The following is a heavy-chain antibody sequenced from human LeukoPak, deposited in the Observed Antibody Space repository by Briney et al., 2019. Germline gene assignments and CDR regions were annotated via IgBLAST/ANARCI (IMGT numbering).Heavy chain of an antibody. V-gene: IGHV4-59*01. CDR1: GGSISSYY. CDR3: ARTEQNDFWSGYYFDY. D-gene: IGHD3-3*01. CDR2: IYYSGST. J-gene: IGHJ4*02. Sequence: SETLSLTCTVSGGSISSYYWSWIRQPPGKGLEWIGYIYYSGSTNYNPSLKRRVTISVDTSKNQFSLKLSSVTAADTAVYYCARTEQNDFWSGYYFDYWGQGTLVTVSS.